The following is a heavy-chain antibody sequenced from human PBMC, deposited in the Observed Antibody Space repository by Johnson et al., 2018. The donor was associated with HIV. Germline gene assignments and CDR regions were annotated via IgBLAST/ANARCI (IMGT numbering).Heavy chain of an antibody. Sequence: EVQLVESGGGVVRPGGSLRLSCAASGFTFDDYGMSWVRQAPGKGLEWVSGINWNGGSTGYADSVKGRFTISRDNAKNSLDLQMNSLRAEDTAWYYCARSIIEYYYESSGRAFDIWGQGTMITVSS. CDR1: GFTFDDYG. CDR2: INWNGGST. D-gene: IGHD3-22*01. J-gene: IGHJ3*02. V-gene: IGHV3-20*04. CDR3: ARSIIEYYYESSGRAFDI.